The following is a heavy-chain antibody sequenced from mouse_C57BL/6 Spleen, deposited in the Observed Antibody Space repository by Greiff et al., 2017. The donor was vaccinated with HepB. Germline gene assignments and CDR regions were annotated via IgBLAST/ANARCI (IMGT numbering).Heavy chain of an antibody. CDR2: ISSGSSTI. V-gene: IGHV5-17*01. J-gene: IGHJ1*03. Sequence: EVMLVESGGGLVKPGGSLKLSCAASGFTFSDYGMHWVRQAPEKGLEWVAYISSGSSTIYYADTVKGRFTISRDNAKNTLFLQVTSLRSEDTAMYYCARKELRSYWYFDVWGTGTTVTVSS. CDR3: ARKELRSYWYFDV. D-gene: IGHD1-1*01. CDR1: GFTFSDYG.